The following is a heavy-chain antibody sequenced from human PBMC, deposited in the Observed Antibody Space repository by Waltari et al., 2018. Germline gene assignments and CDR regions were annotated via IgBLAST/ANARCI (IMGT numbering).Heavy chain of an antibody. CDR3: ARATAAGYFQH. Sequence: QVQLVQSGAEVKKPGASVKVSCKASGYTFTSYYMHWVRQAPGQGLEWMGIINRSGGSTSNAQKVQGRVTMTRDTSTSTVYMELSSLRSEDTAVYYCARATAAGYFQHWGQGTLVTVSS. V-gene: IGHV1-46*01. D-gene: IGHD6-13*01. CDR2: INRSGGST. J-gene: IGHJ1*01. CDR1: GYTFTSYY.